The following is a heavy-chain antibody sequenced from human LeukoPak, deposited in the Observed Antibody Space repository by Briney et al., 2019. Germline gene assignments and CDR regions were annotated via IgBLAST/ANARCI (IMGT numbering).Heavy chain of an antibody. D-gene: IGHD1-14*01. Sequence: PGGSLRLSCAASGFTFSSYSMNWVRQAPGKGLEWVSSISSSSSYIYYADSVKGRFTISRDNAKNSLYLQMNSLRAEDTAVYYCARSDITRRAFDIWGQGTMVTVSS. CDR1: GFTFSSYS. CDR3: ARSDITRRAFDI. CDR2: ISSSSSYI. V-gene: IGHV3-21*01. J-gene: IGHJ3*02.